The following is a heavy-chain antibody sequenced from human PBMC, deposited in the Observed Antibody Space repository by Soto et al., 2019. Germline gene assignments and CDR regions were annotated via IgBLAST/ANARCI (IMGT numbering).Heavy chain of an antibody. CDR1: DFSFTHHA. J-gene: IGHJ4*02. Sequence: EVQMSASGGGVVQPGESLRLSCVAPDFSFTHHAMTWVRLPPGKGLQWVAALSHDGGNIYYRDFVRGRFTISRDNSKNTLYLQMHSLKAEDTSVYFCAKQMGTWVDTAIDFWGQGTKVTVSS. CDR2: LSHDGGNI. D-gene: IGHD1-1*01. V-gene: IGHV3-23*01. CDR3: AKQMGTWVDTAIDF.